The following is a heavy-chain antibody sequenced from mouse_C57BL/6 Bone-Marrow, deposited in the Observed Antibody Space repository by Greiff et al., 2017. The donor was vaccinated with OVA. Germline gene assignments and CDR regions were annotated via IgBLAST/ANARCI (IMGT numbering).Heavy chain of an antibody. CDR3: TGGAY. J-gene: IGHJ3*01. Sequence: EVQLVESGGGLVQPGGSMKLSCVASGFTFSNYWMNWVRQSPEKGLAWVAQIRLKSDNYATHYAESVKGRFTISRDESKSSVYLQMNNLRAEDTGIYYCTGGAYWGQGTLVTVSA. CDR1: GFTFSNYW. V-gene: IGHV6-3*01. CDR2: IRLKSDNYAT.